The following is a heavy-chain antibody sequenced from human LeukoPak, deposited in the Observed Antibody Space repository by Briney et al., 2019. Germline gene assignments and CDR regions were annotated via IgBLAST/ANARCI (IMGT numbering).Heavy chain of an antibody. Sequence: ASVKVSCKVSGYTFTDYYMHWVQQAPGKGLEWMGLVDPEDGETIYAEKFQGRVTITADTSTDTAYMELSSLRSEDTAVYYCATGVGATLGWFDPWGQGTLVTVSS. D-gene: IGHD1-26*01. CDR1: GYTFTDYY. J-gene: IGHJ5*02. CDR3: ATGVGATLGWFDP. V-gene: IGHV1-69-2*01. CDR2: VDPEDGET.